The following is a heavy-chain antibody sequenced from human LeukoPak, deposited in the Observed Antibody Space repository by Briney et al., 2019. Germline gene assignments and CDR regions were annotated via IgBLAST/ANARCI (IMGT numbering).Heavy chain of an antibody. V-gene: IGHV3-21*01. CDR1: GFTFSSYS. CDR3: ARYPGIAAAGY. Sequence: GGSLRLSCAASGFTFSSYSMNWVRQAPGEGLEWVSSISSSSSYIYYADSVKGRFTISRDNAKNSLYLRMNSLRAEDTAVYYCARYPGIAAAGYWGQGTLVTVSS. J-gene: IGHJ4*02. CDR2: ISSSSSYI. D-gene: IGHD6-13*01.